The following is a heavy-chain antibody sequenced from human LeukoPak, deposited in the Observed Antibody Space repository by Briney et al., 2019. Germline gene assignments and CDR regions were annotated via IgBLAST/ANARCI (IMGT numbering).Heavy chain of an antibody. Sequence: GGALRLSCAASGFTVSSNEMSWVRQAPGKGLEWVSSISGGSTNYADSRKGRFTISRDNAKNTLYLQMNSLRAEDTAVYYCAKGRAGNYYYDSSDYWGQGTLVTVSS. D-gene: IGHD3-22*01. V-gene: IGHV3-38-3*01. CDR3: AKGRAGNYYYDSSDY. CDR2: ISGGST. J-gene: IGHJ4*02. CDR1: GFTVSSNE.